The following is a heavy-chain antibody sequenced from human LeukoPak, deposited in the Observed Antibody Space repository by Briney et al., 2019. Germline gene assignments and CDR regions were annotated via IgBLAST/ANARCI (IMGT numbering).Heavy chain of an antibody. CDR1: TFAFSTYA. D-gene: IGHD6-19*01. J-gene: IGHJ4*02. V-gene: IGHV3-9*01. CDR2: ISWNSGSI. CDR3: AKGYSSGWYYFDY. Sequence: GGSLRLSCAASTFAFSTYAMTWVRQAPGKGLEWVSGISWNSGSIGYADSVKGRFTISRDNAKNSLYLQMNSLRAEDTALYYCAKGYSSGWYYFDYWGQGTLVTVSS.